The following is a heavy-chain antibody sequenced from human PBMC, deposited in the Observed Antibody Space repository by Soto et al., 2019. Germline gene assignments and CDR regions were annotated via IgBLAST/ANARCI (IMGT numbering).Heavy chain of an antibody. CDR2: ISSSSSTI. Sequence: TGGSLRLSCAASGFTCSSYSMNWVRQAPGKGLEWVSYISSSSSTIYYADSVKGRFTISRDNAKNSLYLQMNSLRAEDTAVYYCAREYSSSWYGLNWFDPWGQGTLVTVSS. CDR3: AREYSSSWYGLNWFDP. D-gene: IGHD6-13*01. CDR1: GFTCSSYS. J-gene: IGHJ5*02. V-gene: IGHV3-48*01.